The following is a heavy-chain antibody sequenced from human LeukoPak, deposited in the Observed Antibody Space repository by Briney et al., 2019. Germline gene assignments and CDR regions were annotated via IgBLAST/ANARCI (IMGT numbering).Heavy chain of an antibody. CDR1: GFTFSSYG. V-gene: IGHV3-33*08. J-gene: IGHJ4*02. D-gene: IGHD5-12*01. Sequence: GGSLRLSCAASGFTFSSYGMHWVRQAPGKGLEWVAVIWYDGSNKYYADSVKGRFTISGDNSKNTLYLQMNSLRAEDTAVYYCARDPEWLSAPKELFDYWGQGTLVTVSS. CDR2: IWYDGSNK. CDR3: ARDPEWLSAPKELFDY.